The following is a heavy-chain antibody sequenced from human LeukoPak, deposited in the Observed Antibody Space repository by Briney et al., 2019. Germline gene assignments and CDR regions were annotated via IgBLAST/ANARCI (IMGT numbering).Heavy chain of an antibody. CDR2: INPDSGDT. V-gene: IGHV1-2*02. CDR1: GGTFNSYA. D-gene: IGHD3-16*01. J-gene: IGHJ5*02. CDR3: ARVNTGGVWFDP. Sequence: GASVKVSCKASGGTFNSYAISWVRQAPGRGLEWMAWINPDSGDTNYAQKFQGRVTVTRDTSISTAYMELSRLRSDDTAIYYCARVNTGGVWFDPWGQGTLVTVSS.